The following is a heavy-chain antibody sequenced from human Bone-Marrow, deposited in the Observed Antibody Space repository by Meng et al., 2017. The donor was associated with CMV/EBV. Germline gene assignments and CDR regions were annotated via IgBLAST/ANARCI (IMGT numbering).Heavy chain of an antibody. D-gene: IGHD2-2*01. CDR2: ISAYNGNT. V-gene: IGHV1-18*01. J-gene: IGHJ5*02. CDR1: AYTFTSNG. CDR3: ARVAVPDATPAEDNWFDP. Sequence: ASVKVSCKASAYTFTSNGISWGRQAPGQGLEWMGWISAYNGNTNYAQKRQGRVTMTTDTSTSTAYLELRSLRSEDTAVDYCARVAVPDATPAEDNWFDPWGQGTLVTVSS.